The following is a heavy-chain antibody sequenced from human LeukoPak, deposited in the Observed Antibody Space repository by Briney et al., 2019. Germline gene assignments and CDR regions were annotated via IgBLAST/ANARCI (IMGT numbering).Heavy chain of an antibody. D-gene: IGHD6-13*01. Sequence: SETLSLTCTVSGGSISSYYWSWIRQPPGKGLEWIGYIYYSGSTNHNPSLKSRVTISVDTSKNQFSLKLSSVTAADTAVYYCARAEQQLGFDYWGQGTLVTVSS. CDR2: IYYSGST. J-gene: IGHJ4*02. CDR3: ARAEQQLGFDY. CDR1: GGSISSYY. V-gene: IGHV4-59*01.